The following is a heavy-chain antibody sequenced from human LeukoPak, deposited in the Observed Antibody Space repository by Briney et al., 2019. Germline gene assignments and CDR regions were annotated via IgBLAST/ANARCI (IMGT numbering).Heavy chain of an antibody. J-gene: IGHJ4*02. CDR3: ARDQSRIGYIAY. CDR1: GGSISSSSYY. D-gene: IGHD6-13*01. CDR2: IYYSGST. V-gene: IGHV4-39*07. Sequence: NPSETLSLTCTVSGGSISSSSYYWGWIRQPPGKGLGWIGSIYYSGSTYYNPSLKSRVTISVDTSKNQFSLKLSSVTAADTAVYYCARDQSRIGYIAYWGQGTLVTVSS.